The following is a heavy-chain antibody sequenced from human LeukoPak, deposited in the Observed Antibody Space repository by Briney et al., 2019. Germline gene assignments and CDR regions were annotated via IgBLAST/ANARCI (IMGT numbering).Heavy chain of an antibody. J-gene: IGHJ5*01. Sequence: ASAKVSCKASGYTFTSYYMHWVRQAPGQGLEWMGIINPSGGSTSYAQKFQGRVTMTRDTSTSTVYMELSSLRSEDTAVYYCARGRTDIVVVPAPNWFDSWGQGTLVTVSS. CDR1: GYTFTSYY. D-gene: IGHD2-2*01. CDR2: INPSGGST. CDR3: ARGRTDIVVVPAPNWFDS. V-gene: IGHV1-46*01.